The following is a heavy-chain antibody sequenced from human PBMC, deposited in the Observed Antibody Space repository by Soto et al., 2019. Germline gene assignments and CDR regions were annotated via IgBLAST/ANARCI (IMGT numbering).Heavy chain of an antibody. V-gene: IGHV1-18*01. D-gene: IGHD6-13*01. CDR2: ISGYNNNK. Sequence: QIQLVQSGTEVREPGASVKVSCQASGYTFTSYGIIWVRQAPGQGLELMGWISGYNNNKNYAQKYQARVTMTTDTSTRTAYMELRSLRSDETAVYYCARVGAIAPAEGDYWGQGTLVTVSS. CDR3: ARVGAIAPAEGDY. J-gene: IGHJ4*02. CDR1: GYTFTSYG.